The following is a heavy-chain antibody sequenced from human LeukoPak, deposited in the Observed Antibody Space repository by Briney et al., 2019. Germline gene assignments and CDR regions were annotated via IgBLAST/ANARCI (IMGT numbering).Heavy chain of an antibody. CDR3: ARESPNNYYYYYYMDV. V-gene: IGHV4-39*07. CDR1: GGSIGSSSYY. J-gene: IGHJ6*03. Sequence: SETLSLTCTVSGGSIGSSSYYWGWIRQPPGKGLEWIGSIYYSGSTYYNPSLKSRVTISVDTSKNQFSLKLSSVTAADTAVYYCARESPNNYYYYYYMDVWGKGTTVTVSS. CDR2: IYYSGST.